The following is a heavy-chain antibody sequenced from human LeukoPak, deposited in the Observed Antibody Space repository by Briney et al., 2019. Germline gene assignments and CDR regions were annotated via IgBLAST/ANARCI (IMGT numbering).Heavy chain of an antibody. CDR3: ARISPRGAADFDY. CDR2: IIPILGIA. D-gene: IGHD6-25*01. V-gene: IGHV1-69*04. J-gene: IGHJ4*02. CDR1: GGTFSSYA. Sequence: GASVKVSCKASGGTFSSYAISWVRQAPGQGLEWMGRIIPILGIANYAQKFQGRVTITADKSTSTAYMELSSLRSEDTAVYYCARISPRGAADFDYWGQGTLVTVSS.